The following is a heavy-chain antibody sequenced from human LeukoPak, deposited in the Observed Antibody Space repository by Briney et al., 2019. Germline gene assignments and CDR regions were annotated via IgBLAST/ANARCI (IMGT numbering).Heavy chain of an antibody. Sequence: SETLSLTCTVSGGSISSYYWSWIRQPPGKGLEWIGYIYYSGSTNYNPSLKSRVTISVDTSKNQFSLKLSSVTAADTAVYYCGGYCSSTSCANWFDPWGQGTLVTVSS. D-gene: IGHD2-2*01. CDR2: IYYSGST. CDR1: GGSISSYY. J-gene: IGHJ5*02. V-gene: IGHV4-59*01. CDR3: GGYCSSTSCANWFDP.